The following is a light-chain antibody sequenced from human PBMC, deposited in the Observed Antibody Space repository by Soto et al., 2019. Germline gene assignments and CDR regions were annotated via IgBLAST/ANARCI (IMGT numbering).Light chain of an antibody. J-gene: IGKJ4*01. V-gene: IGKV3-15*01. CDR2: GAS. Sequence: ITQPPPTLSLPTGGASTLASSTSQSVSSNLAWFQHKPGQAPRLLIFGASTRATGVPARFSGSGSGAEFTLTISSLQAEDFGVYYCQQYDSWPLITFGQGTKVEIK. CDR1: QSVSSN. CDR3: QQYDSWPLIT.